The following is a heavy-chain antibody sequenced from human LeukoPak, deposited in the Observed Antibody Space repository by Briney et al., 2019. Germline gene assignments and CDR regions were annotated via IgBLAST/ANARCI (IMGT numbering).Heavy chain of an antibody. CDR3: ASSTPADIVVVPAAIDYFDY. J-gene: IGHJ4*02. D-gene: IGHD2-2*02. CDR2: IIPIFGTA. CDR1: GGTFSSYA. Sequence: SVKVSCKASGGTFSSYAISWVRQAPGQGLEWMGRIIPIFGTANYAQKFQGRVTITTDESTSTAYMELSSLRSEDTAVYYCASSTPADIVVVPAAIDYFDYWGQGTLVTVSS. V-gene: IGHV1-69*05.